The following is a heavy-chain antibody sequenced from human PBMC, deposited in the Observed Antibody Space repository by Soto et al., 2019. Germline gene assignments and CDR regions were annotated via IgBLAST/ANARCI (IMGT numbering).Heavy chain of an antibody. Sequence: QVQLVESGGGLVKPGGSLRLSCAASGFTLSDYYMTWIRQAPGKGLEWVSDISIGGTTIHYADSVMGRFTISRDNAKNLLWLNMNAVRAEDSAVYYCARFRADGYYNFWGQGTLVTVSS. V-gene: IGHV3-11*01. CDR1: GFTLSDYY. J-gene: IGHJ4*02. CDR3: ARFRADGYYNF. CDR2: ISIGGTTI. D-gene: IGHD3-9*01.